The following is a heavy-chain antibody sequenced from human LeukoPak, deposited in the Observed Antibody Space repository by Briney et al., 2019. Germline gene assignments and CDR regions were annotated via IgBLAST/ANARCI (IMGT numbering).Heavy chain of an antibody. D-gene: IGHD2-15*01. CDR1: GYTFTGYY. Sequence: GASVKVSCKASGYTFTGYYMHWVRQAPGQGLEWMGWINPNSGGTNYAQKFQGRVTMTRDTSISTAYMELSSLRSEDTAVYYCARDRGGGYCSGGSCYTLAFPYWGQGTLVTVSS. CDR2: INPNSGGT. J-gene: IGHJ4*02. V-gene: IGHV1-2*02. CDR3: ARDRGGGYCSGGSCYTLAFPY.